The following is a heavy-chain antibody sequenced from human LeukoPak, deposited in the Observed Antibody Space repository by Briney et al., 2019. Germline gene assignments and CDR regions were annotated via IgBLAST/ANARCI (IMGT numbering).Heavy chain of an antibody. D-gene: IGHD3-22*01. Sequence: ASVKVSCKASGYTFTGYYMHWVRQAPGQGLEWMGRINPNSGGTNYAQKFQGRVTMTRDTSISTAYMELSRLRSDDTAVYYCARDYPDYYDSSGYYGAFFDYWGQGTLVTVSS. CDR2: INPNSGGT. J-gene: IGHJ4*02. CDR1: GYTFTGYY. CDR3: ARDYPDYYDSSGYYGAFFDY. V-gene: IGHV1-2*06.